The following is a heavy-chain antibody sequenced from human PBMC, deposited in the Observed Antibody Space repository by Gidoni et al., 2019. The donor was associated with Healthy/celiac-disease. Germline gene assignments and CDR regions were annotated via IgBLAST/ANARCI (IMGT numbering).Heavy chain of an antibody. Sequence: QVQLQQWGAGLLKPSETLSLTCAVYGGSFSGYYWSWIRQPPGKGLEWIGEINHSGSTNYNPSLKSRVTISVDTSKNQFSLKLSSVTAADTAVYYCARLRYDFWSGYYYYYYYMDVWGKGTTVTVSS. CDR1: GGSFSGYY. J-gene: IGHJ6*03. D-gene: IGHD3-3*01. V-gene: IGHV4-34*01. CDR2: INHSGST. CDR3: ARLRYDFWSGYYYYYYYMDV.